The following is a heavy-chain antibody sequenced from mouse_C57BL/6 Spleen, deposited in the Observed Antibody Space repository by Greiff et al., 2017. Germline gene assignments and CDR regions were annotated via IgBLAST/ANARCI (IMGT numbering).Heavy chain of an antibody. V-gene: IGHV1-42*01. J-gene: IGHJ3*01. CDR3: ARRATVVEGFAY. Sequence: VQLQQSGPELVKPGASVKISCKASGYSFTGYYMNWVKQSPEKSLEWIGEINPSTGGTTYNQKFKAKATLTVDKSSSTAYMQLKSLTSEDSAVYYCARRATVVEGFAYWGQGTLVTVSA. D-gene: IGHD1-1*01. CDR2: INPSTGGT. CDR1: GYSFTGYY.